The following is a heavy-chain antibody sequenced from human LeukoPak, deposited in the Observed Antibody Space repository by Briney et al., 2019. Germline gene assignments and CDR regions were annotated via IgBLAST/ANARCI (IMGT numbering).Heavy chain of an antibody. CDR2: INHSGRT. J-gene: IGHJ4*02. CDR3: ATLPGIAVAGAAPPDY. D-gene: IGHD6-19*01. CDR1: GESFTTYY. Sequence: SETLSLTCVVYGESFTTYYWTWIRQPPGKGLEWIGEINHSGRTNYNPSLKSRLTISVDASKNQFSLRLNSVTAADTAVYYCATLPGIAVAGAAPPDYWGQGTLVTVSS. V-gene: IGHV4-34*01.